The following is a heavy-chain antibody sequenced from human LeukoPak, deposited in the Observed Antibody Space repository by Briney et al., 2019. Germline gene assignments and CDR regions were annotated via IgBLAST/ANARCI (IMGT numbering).Heavy chain of an antibody. CDR3: ARDPYSGSYYGY. CDR2: MNPNSGNT. D-gene: IGHD1-26*01. CDR1: GYTFTSYD. V-gene: IGHV1-8*01. Sequence: ASVKVSCKASGYTFTSYDINWVRQATGQGLEWMGWMNPNSGNTGYAQEFQGRVTMTRNTSISTAYMELSSLRSEDTAVYYCARDPYSGSYYGYWGQGTLVTVPS. J-gene: IGHJ4*02.